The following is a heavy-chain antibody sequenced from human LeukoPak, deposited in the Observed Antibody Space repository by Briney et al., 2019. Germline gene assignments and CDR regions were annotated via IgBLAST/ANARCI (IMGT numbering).Heavy chain of an antibody. Sequence: GGSLRLSCTASGFTFTTYAINWVRQAPGKGLEWVSGISGGGDKAFYADSVNGRFTISRDNSKNSVSLQMSSLRPNDAALYYCVKDLALAGTGGGFDVWGQGTRVAVSS. J-gene: IGHJ3*01. V-gene: IGHV3-23*01. CDR3: VKDLALAGTGGGFDV. D-gene: IGHD6-19*01. CDR1: GFTFTTYA. CDR2: ISGGGDKA.